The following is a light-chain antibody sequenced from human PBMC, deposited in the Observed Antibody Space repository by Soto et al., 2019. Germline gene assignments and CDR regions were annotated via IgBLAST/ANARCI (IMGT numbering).Light chain of an antibody. CDR3: QQYNNWPPIT. CDR2: DSS. V-gene: IGKV3-15*01. J-gene: IGKJ5*01. CDR1: QSISTN. Sequence: EIVMTQSPATLSVSPGQRGTLSCRASQSISTNLAWYQQRPGQAPRLLIYDSSTRATGIPARFSGSGSGTEFTLTISSLQSEDFAVYYCQQYNNWPPITFGQGTRLEIK.